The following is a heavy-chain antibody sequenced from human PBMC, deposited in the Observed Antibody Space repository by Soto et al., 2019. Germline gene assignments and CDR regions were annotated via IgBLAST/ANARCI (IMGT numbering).Heavy chain of an antibody. CDR1: GFTFGTYA. Sequence: QVRLVESGGGVVQPGRSLRLSCVASGFTFGTYAIHWVRQAPGKGLQWVALISYEGSNTYYADSVKGRFIISRDNSKNPLYLEMNTLRPEYTAVYYCARGTPGNNLYYCSGLDVWGQGTSVIVSS. D-gene: IGHD1-1*01. V-gene: IGHV3-30*14. CDR2: ISYEGSNT. CDR3: ARGTPGNNLYYCSGLDV. J-gene: IGHJ6*02.